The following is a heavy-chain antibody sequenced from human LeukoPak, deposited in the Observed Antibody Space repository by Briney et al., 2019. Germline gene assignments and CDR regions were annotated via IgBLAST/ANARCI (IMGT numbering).Heavy chain of an antibody. V-gene: IGHV4-59*08. J-gene: IGHJ4*02. CDR2: IFHTGTT. CDR1: GGSISTYY. Sequence: TSETLSLTCTVSGGSISTYYWSWIRQPPGKGLECLGFIFHTGTTNYNPSLKSRVTISVDTSKNQFSLKLSSVTAADTAVYYCARPDDYVWGSYLLWGQGTLVTVSS. CDR3: ARPDDYVWGSYLL. D-gene: IGHD3-16*01.